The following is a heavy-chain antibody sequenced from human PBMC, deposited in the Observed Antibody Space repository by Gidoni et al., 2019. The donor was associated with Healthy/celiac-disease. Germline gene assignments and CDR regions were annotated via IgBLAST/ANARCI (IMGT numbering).Heavy chain of an antibody. Sequence: EVQLVESGGGLVQPGGSLRLSCAASGFPFSSYEMNWVRQAPGKGLGWVSYISSSGSTIYYADSVKGRFTISRDNAKNSLYLQMNSLRAEDTAVYYCARVGGIAAAGSGYWGQGTLVTVSS. J-gene: IGHJ4*02. D-gene: IGHD6-13*01. V-gene: IGHV3-48*03. CDR3: ARVGGIAAAGSGY. CDR1: GFPFSSYE. CDR2: ISSSGSTI.